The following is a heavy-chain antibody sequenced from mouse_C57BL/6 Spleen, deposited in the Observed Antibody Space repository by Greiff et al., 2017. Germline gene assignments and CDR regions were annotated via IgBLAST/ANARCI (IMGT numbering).Heavy chain of an antibody. Sequence: QVQLKQPGAELVKPGASVKLSCKASGYTFTSYWMHWVKQRPGQGLEWIGMIHPNSGSTNYNEKFKSKATLTVDKSSSTAYMQLSSLTSEDSAVYYCAGGGYYVGFAYWGQGTLVTVSA. CDR1: GYTFTSYW. CDR2: IHPNSGST. D-gene: IGHD2-3*01. V-gene: IGHV1-64*01. J-gene: IGHJ3*01. CDR3: AGGGYYVGFAY.